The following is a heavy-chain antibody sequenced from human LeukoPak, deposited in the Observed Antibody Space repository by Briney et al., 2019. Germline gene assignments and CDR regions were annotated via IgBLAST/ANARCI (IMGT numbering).Heavy chain of an antibody. J-gene: IGHJ6*02. V-gene: IGHV4-4*07. Sequence: ASDTLSLTCTVSGGSISSYYWSWLRQPAGKGLEWIGRIYTSGSTNYNPSLKSRVTMSVDTSKNQFSLKLSSVTAADTAVYYCARDHVDYLPNMDVWGQGTTVTVSS. CDR2: IYTSGST. CDR1: GGSISSYY. D-gene: IGHD4/OR15-4a*01. CDR3: ARDHVDYLPNMDV.